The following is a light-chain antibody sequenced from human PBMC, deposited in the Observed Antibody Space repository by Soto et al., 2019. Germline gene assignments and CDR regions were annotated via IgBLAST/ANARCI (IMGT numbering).Light chain of an antibody. CDR1: SSDVGTYNY. J-gene: IGLJ2*01. V-gene: IGLV2-14*01. CDR2: EVS. Sequence: QSALTQPASMSGSPGQSITISCTGTSSDVGTYNYVSWYQQHPGKAPKLMIYEVSNRPSGVSNRFSGSKSGNTASLTISGLQAEDEADYYCSSYASSSTLVVFGGGTQLTVL. CDR3: SSYASSSTLVV.